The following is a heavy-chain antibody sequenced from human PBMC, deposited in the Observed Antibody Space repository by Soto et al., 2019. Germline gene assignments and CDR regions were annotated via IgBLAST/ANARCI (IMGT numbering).Heavy chain of an antibody. CDR2: ISYDGGNE. D-gene: IGHD1-26*01. CDR1: GFTFSSYG. J-gene: IGHJ4*02. Sequence: GGSLRLSCAGSGFTFSSYGIHWVRQAPGKGLEWVALISYDGGNEKYTESVKDRFTISRDDSHNVAYLQMSSLRTEDTAMYYCAKDRYSGTYPTDFDYWGQGSLVTVS. CDR3: AKDRYSGTYPTDFDY. V-gene: IGHV3-30*18.